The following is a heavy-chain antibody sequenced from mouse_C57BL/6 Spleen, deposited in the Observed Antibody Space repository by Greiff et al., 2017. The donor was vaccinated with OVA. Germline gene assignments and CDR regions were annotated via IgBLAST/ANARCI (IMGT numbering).Heavy chain of an antibody. Sequence: QVQLQQPGAELVKPGASVKLSCKASGYTFTSYWMHWVKQRPGRGLEWIGRIDPNSGGTKYNEKFKSKATLTVDKPSSTASMQLSSLTSEDSAVYYCAPAYSNPEGDAMDYWGQGTSVTVSS. CDR3: APAYSNPEGDAMDY. D-gene: IGHD2-5*01. J-gene: IGHJ4*01. V-gene: IGHV1-72*01. CDR2: IDPNSGGT. CDR1: GYTFTSYW.